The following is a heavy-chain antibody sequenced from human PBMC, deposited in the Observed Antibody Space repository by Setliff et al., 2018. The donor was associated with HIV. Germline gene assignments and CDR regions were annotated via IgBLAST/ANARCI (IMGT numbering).Heavy chain of an antibody. Sequence: SESLSLTCAVSGYSISSGDFWGWIRQPPGKGLEWIGSLYHSGTNFYNPSLKSRVPISLDTTTNRFSLKLNAVTAADTAIYYCSRQVGSHYSYWAYYFDSWGQGALVTVSS. CDR1: GYSISSGDF. V-gene: IGHV4-38-2*01. CDR3: SRQVGSHYSYWAYYFDS. J-gene: IGHJ4*02. CDR2: LYHSGTN. D-gene: IGHD5-18*01.